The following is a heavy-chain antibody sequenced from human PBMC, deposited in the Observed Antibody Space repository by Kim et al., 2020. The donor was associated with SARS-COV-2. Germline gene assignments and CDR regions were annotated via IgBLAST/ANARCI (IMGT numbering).Heavy chain of an antibody. J-gene: IGHJ3*01. V-gene: IGHV3-23*01. Sequence: SLRLSCVASGFTFTDYTMTWFRQAPDPGLEWVSSIGDGIDEGTEWTEYGDSVKGRCIISRDNSKSTLYLPLNSLRAEAPASYSCAKVPAQPMWGQGT. D-gene: IGHD6-13*01. CDR3: AKVPAQPM. CDR2: IGDGIDEGTEWT. CDR1: GFTFTDYT.